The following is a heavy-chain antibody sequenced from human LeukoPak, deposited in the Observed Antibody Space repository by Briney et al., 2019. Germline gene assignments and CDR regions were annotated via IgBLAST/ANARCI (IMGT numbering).Heavy chain of an antibody. V-gene: IGHV3-7*04. CDR3: AGGGYDSSGYRDY. CDR2: IKQDGSEK. Sequence: GGSLRLSCAASGFTFSSYWMGWVRQAPGKGLEWVANIKQDGSEKYYVDSVKGRFTISRDNAKNSLYLQMNSLRAEDTAVYYCAGGGYDSSGYRDYWGQGTLVTVSS. J-gene: IGHJ4*02. CDR1: GFTFSSYW. D-gene: IGHD3-22*01.